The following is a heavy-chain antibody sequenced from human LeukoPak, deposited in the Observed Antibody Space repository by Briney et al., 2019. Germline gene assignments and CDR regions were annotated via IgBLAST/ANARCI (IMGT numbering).Heavy chain of an antibody. CDR3: ARSSLIRESYGDKIVKFDY. CDR2: ISGRADST. D-gene: IGHD4-17*01. CDR1: GFVFSNYA. V-gene: IGHV3-23*01. J-gene: IGHJ4*02. Sequence: GGSLRLSCAASGFVFSNYAMSWVRQAPGRGLEWVSTISGRADSTYSADSVRGRFTIHRDSYKNTLSLQMDSLRAEDTAVYYCARSSLIRESYGDKIVKFDYWGQGTLVTVSS.